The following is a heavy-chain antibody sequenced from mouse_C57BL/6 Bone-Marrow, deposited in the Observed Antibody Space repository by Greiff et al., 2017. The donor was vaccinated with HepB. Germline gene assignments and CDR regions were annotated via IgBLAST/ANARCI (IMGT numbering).Heavy chain of an antibody. CDR2: IDPSDSYT. J-gene: IGHJ4*01. CDR1: GYTFTSYW. CDR3: ARNFDYYAMDY. Sequence: QVQLQQPGAELVMPGASVKLSCKASGYTFTSYWMHWVKQRPGQGLEWIGEIDPSDSYTNYNQKFKGKSTLTVDKSYSTAYMQLSSLTSEDSAVYYCARNFDYYAMDYWGQGTSVTVSS. V-gene: IGHV1-69*01.